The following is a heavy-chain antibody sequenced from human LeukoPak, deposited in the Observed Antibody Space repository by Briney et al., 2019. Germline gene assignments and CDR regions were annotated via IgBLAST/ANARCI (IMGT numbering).Heavy chain of an antibody. CDR2: IYYSGST. CDR1: GGSISSSSYY. V-gene: IGHV4-39*01. CDR3: ARFEQFVSPVGD. J-gene: IGHJ4*02. D-gene: IGHD3-16*01. Sequence: SETLSLTCTVSGGSISSSSYYWGWIRQPPGKGLEWIGSIYYSGSTYYNPSLKSRVTISVDTSKNQFSLKLSSVTAADTAVYYCARFEQFVSPVGDWGQGTVVTVSS.